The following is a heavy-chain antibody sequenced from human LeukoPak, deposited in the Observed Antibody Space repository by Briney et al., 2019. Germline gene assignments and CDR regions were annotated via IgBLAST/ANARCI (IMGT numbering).Heavy chain of an antibody. CDR1: GFTFDDYA. V-gene: IGHV3-9*01. J-gene: IGHJ4*02. Sequence: GGSLRLSCAASGFTFDDYAMHWVRQAPGKGLEWVSGISWNSGRIAYADSVKGRFTISRDNAKNSLYLQMNSLRTEDTAFYYCAKGITFGGVIAPDFDYWGQGTLVTVSS. CDR2: ISWNSGRI. CDR3: AKGITFGGVIAPDFDY. D-gene: IGHD3-16*02.